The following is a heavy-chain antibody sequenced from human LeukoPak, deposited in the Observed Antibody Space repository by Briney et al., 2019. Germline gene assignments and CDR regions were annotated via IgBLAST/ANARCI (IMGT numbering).Heavy chain of an antibody. Sequence: GGSLRLSCAASGFTFSSYSMNWVRQAPGKGLEWVSSISSSSSYIYYADSVKGRFTISRDNAKNSLYLQMNSLRAEDTAVYYCARYGGVVPAGENPEFYHYMDVWGKGTTVTVSS. CDR1: GFTFSSYS. D-gene: IGHD2-2*01. V-gene: IGHV3-21*01. CDR2: ISSSSSYI. J-gene: IGHJ6*03. CDR3: ARYGGVVPAGENPEFYHYMDV.